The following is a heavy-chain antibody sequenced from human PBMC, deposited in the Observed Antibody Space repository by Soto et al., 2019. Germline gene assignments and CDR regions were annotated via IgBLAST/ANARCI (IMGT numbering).Heavy chain of an antibody. V-gene: IGHV4-59*04. J-gene: IGHJ4*02. CDR2: IYYSGST. CDR3: ARDVWSGYRYFDY. CDR1: GGSISSYY. Sequence: PSETLSLTCTVSGGSISSYYWSWIRQPPGKGLEWIGYIYYSGSTYYNPSLKSRVTISVDTSKNQFSLKLSSVTAADTAVYYCARDVWSGYRYFDYWGQGTLVTVSS. D-gene: IGHD3-3*01.